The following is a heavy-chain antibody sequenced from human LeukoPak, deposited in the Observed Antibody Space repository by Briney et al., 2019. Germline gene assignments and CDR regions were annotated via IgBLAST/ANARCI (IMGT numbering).Heavy chain of an antibody. D-gene: IGHD2-21*02. J-gene: IGHJ4*02. Sequence: AGGSLRLSCAASGFTFSSYGMHWVRQAPGKGLEWVAFIRYDGSNKYYADSVKGRFTISRDNSKNTLYLQMNSLRAEDTAVYYCAKGQDIVVVTAIPRGDYFEYWGQGTLVTVSS. CDR1: GFTFSSYG. V-gene: IGHV3-30*02. CDR3: AKGQDIVVVTAIPRGDYFEY. CDR2: IRYDGSNK.